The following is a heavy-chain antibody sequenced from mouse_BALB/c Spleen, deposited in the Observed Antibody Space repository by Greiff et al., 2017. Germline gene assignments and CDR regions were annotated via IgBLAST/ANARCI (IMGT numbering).Heavy chain of an antibody. Sequence: QVTLKESGPGILQPSQTLSLTCSFSGFSLSTSGMGVGWIRQPSGTGLEWLAHIWWDDVKRYNPALKSRLTISKDTSSSQVFLKIASVDTADTATYYCARWRASGSSFSCFDYWGQGTTLTVSS. J-gene: IGHJ2*01. CDR1: GFSLSTSGMG. CDR2: IWWDDVK. CDR3: ARWRASGSSFSCFDY. V-gene: IGHV8-8*01. D-gene: IGHD1-1*01.